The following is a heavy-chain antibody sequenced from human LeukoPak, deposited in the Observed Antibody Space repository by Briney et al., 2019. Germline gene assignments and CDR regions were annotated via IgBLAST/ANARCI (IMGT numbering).Heavy chain of an antibody. Sequence: PSVTLSLTCTVSGGSISSYYWSWIRQPAGKGLEWIGRIFTSGGTNYNPSLKSRVTMSVDTSKNQFSLKLSSVTAADTAVYYCARDVYYYDSSEPDHDAFDTWGQGTMVTVSS. D-gene: IGHD3-22*01. CDR1: GGSISSYY. J-gene: IGHJ3*02. V-gene: IGHV4-4*07. CDR3: ARDVYYYDSSEPDHDAFDT. CDR2: IFTSGGT.